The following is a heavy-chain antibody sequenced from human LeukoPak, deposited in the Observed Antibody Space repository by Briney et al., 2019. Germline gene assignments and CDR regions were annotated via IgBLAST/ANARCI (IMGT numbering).Heavy chain of an antibody. CDR3: ARGVAVAGTEIGVTIIVDY. D-gene: IGHD6-19*01. CDR1: GGTFSSYA. CDR2: IIPIFGTA. V-gene: IGHV1-69*05. J-gene: IGHJ4*02. Sequence: GASVKVSCKASGGTFSSYAISWVRQAPGQGLEWMGRIIPIFGTANYAQKFQGRVTMTRDTSTSTVYMELSSLRSEDTAVYYCARGVAVAGTEIGVTIIVDYWGQGTLVTVSS.